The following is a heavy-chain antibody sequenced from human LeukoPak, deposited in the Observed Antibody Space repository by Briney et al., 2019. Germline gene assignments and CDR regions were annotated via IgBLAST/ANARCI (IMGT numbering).Heavy chain of an antibody. CDR3: ARGTYYSDC. V-gene: IGHV3-48*02. CDR2: ISSVITTV. J-gene: IGHJ4*02. CDR1: GFTFSTYG. Sequence: LGGSLRLSCAASGFTFSTYGMNWVRQAPGKGLEWVSYISSVITTVYYADSVKGRFTISRDNARNSLYLQMNSLRDEDTAVYYCARGTYYSDCWGQGTLVTVSS.